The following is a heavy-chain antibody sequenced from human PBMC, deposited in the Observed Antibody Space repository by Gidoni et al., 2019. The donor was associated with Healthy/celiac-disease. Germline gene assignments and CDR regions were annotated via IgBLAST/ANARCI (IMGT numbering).Heavy chain of an antibody. Sequence: QLQLQESGPGLVKPSETLSLTCTVPGGSISSSSYSWGWIRQPPGKGLEWIGSIYYSGSTYYNPSLKSRVTISVDTSKNQFSLKLSSVTAADTAVYYCARLLKVVTLFDYWGQGTLVTVSS. V-gene: IGHV4-39*01. J-gene: IGHJ4*02. D-gene: IGHD2-21*02. CDR2: IYYSGST. CDR1: GGSISSSSYS. CDR3: ARLLKVVTLFDY.